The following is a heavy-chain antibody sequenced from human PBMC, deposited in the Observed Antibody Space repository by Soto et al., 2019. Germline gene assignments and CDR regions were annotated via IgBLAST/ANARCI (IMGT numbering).Heavy chain of an antibody. D-gene: IGHD6-19*01. CDR3: ARKREVEWLPPYYYYYMDV. Sequence: QVQLVQSGAEVKKPGASVKVSCKASGYTFTSSDINWVRQATGQGLEWMGWMNPNSGNTGYAQKFQGRVTMTRNNSISTAYMEMSSLRSEDPAVYYCARKREVEWLPPYYYYYMDVWGKGTTVTVSS. CDR1: GYTFTSSD. J-gene: IGHJ6*03. CDR2: MNPNSGNT. V-gene: IGHV1-8*01.